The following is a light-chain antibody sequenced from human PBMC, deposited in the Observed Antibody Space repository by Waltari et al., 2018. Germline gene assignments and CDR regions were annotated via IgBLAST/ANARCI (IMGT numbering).Light chain of an antibody. V-gene: IGKV1-9*01. CDR2: AAS. CDR3: QELNTYPQSLT. CDR1: QGISSY. J-gene: IGKJ4*01. Sequence: DIQLTQSPSFLSASIGDRVTITCRASQGISSYLAWYQQKPGKAPKLLIYAASHLQSGVPSRFSGSGSGTEFTLTISSLQPEDFATYYCQELNTYPQSLTFGGGTKVEI.